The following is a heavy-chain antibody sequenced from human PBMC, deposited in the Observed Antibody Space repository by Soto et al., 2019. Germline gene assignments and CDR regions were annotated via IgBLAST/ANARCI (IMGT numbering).Heavy chain of an antibody. CDR1: GGTFSSYT. CDR3: ARVGLYSSSWYHAFDI. D-gene: IGHD6-13*01. V-gene: IGHV1-69*02. J-gene: IGHJ3*02. Sequence: SVKVSCKASGGTFSSYTISWVRQAPGQGLEWMGRIIPILGIANYAQKFQGRVTITADKSTSTAYMELSSLRSEDTAVYYCARVGLYSSSWYHAFDIWGQGTMVTVSS. CDR2: IIPILGIA.